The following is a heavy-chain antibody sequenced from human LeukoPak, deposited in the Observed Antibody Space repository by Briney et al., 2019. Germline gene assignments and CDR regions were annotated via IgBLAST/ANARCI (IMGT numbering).Heavy chain of an antibody. V-gene: IGHV3-30-3*01. CDR2: ISYDGSNK. D-gene: IGHD4-11*01. J-gene: IGHJ4*02. CDR3: ARDGPDDYSNYGY. Sequence: GGSLRLSCAASGFTFSSYAMHWVRQAPGKGLEWVAVISYDGSNKYYADSVKGRFTISRDNSKNTLYLQMNSLRAEDTAVYYCARDGPDDYSNYGYWGQGTLVTVSS. CDR1: GFTFSSYA.